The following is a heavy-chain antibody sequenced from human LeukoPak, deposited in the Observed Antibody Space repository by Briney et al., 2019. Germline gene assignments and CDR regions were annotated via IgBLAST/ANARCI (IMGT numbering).Heavy chain of an antibody. V-gene: IGHV4-39*07. CDR1: RGSVSGSTYY. Sequence: PSETLSLTCTVSRGSVSGSTYYWSWVRQPPGKGLEWIASIYYTGSTYYNPSLKSRVTISLDMSKNEFFLTMTSVTAADTAVYFCTAEKNVSPHYWGQGTQVTVSS. D-gene: IGHD2/OR15-2a*01. J-gene: IGHJ4*02. CDR2: IYYTGST. CDR3: TAEKNVSPHY.